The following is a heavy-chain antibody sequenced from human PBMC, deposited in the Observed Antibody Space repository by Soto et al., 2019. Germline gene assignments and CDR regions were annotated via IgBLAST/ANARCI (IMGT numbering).Heavy chain of an antibody. J-gene: IGHJ5*02. CDR1: GFTFSTYT. D-gene: IGHD3-10*01. V-gene: IGHV3-21*01. CDR2: ISSGSSYI. Sequence: GGSLRLSCAASGFTFSTYTMNWVRQAPGKGLEWISSISSGSSYIYYAGSVKGRFTISRDTAKNSLFLQMNSLRADDTAVYYCAREILSGGDYPDPWGQGTKVTVSS. CDR3: AREILSGGDYPDP.